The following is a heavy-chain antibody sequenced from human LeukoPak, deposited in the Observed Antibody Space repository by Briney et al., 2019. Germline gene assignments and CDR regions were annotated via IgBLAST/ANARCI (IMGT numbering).Heavy chain of an antibody. CDR3: ARDKIVGATNFDY. V-gene: IGHV3-7*01. CDR2: IKQDESEK. J-gene: IGHJ4*02. D-gene: IGHD1-26*01. CDR1: GFTFNNYW. Sequence: GGSLRLSCAASGFTFNNYWMNWVRQAPGKGLEWVANIKQDESEKYYVDSVKGRFTISRDNAKNSLYLQMNSLRAEDTAVYYCARDKIVGATNFDYWGQGTLVTVSS.